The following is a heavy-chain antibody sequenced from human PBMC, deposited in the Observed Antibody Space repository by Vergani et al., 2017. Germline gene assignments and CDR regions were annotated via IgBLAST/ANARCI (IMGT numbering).Heavy chain of an antibody. Sequence: QVQLVESGGGVVQPGRSLRLSCAASGFTFSSYGMHWVRQAPGKGLEWVAVISYDGSNKYYADSVKGRFTISRDNSKNTLYLKMNSLRAEDTAVYYCARDGGEGYNSEWDYYYDYMDVWGKGTTVTVSS. J-gene: IGHJ6*03. D-gene: IGHD5-24*01. CDR2: ISYDGSNK. CDR1: GFTFSSYG. V-gene: IGHV3-30*03. CDR3: ARDGGEGYNSEWDYYYDYMDV.